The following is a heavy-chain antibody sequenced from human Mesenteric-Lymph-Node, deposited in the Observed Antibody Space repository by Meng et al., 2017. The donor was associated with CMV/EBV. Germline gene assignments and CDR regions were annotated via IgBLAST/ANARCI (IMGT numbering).Heavy chain of an antibody. Sequence: GESLKISCAASGFSFSTYAMHWVRQAPGKGLEYVSAISYDGVTTHYADSVKGRFTISRDNSKNTLYLQMNSLRAEDTAVYYCARSKRRYYYDSSGYPIYFDYWGQGTLVTVSS. CDR1: GFSFSTYA. CDR2: ISYDGVTT. J-gene: IGHJ4*02. D-gene: IGHD3-22*01. V-gene: IGHV3-64*02. CDR3: ARSKRRYYYDSSGYPIYFDY.